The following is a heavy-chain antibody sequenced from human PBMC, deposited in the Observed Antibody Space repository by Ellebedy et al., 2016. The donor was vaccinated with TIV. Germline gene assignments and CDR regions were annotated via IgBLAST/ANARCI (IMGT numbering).Heavy chain of an antibody. V-gene: IGHV3-23*01. CDR1: GFTFSSYA. J-gene: IGHJ3*02. CDR3: ARAGTYLYDSSGYYPRNAFDI. D-gene: IGHD3-22*01. CDR2: ISGSGGST. Sequence: GGSLRLSXAASGFTFSSYAMSWVRQAPGKGLEWVSAISGSGGSTYYADSVKGRFTISRDNSKNTLYLQMNSLRAEDTAVYYCARAGTYLYDSSGYYPRNAFDIWGQGTMVTVSS.